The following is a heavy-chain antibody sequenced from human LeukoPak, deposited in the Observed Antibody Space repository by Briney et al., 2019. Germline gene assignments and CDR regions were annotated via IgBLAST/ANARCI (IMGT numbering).Heavy chain of an antibody. J-gene: IGHJ3*02. CDR3: ARLGQPNAFDI. CDR1: GGSISSSSYY. D-gene: IGHD3-16*01. CDR2: IYYGGTT. Sequence: SETLSLTCTVSGGSISSSSYYWDWIRQPPGKGLEWIGTIYYGGTTYYNPSLKSRVTISVDTSRNQFSLKLSSVTATDTAVYYCARLGQPNAFDIWGQGTMVTVSS. V-gene: IGHV4-39*01.